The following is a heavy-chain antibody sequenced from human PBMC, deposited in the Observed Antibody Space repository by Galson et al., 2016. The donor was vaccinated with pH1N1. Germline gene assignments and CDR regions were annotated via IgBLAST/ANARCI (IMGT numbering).Heavy chain of an antibody. D-gene: IGHD3-10*01. CDR3: ARELAASTMDHRFDP. CDR1: GFNFGRFA. J-gene: IGHJ5*02. CDR2: INAANTNT. V-gene: IGHV1-3*01. Sequence: SCKASGFNFGRFAIHWVRQAPGQGLEWMGWINAANTNTRYSQKLQGRGTITRDTSASTAYLEVNSLKSEDTAVYFCARELAASTMDHRFDPWGQGTLVIVSS.